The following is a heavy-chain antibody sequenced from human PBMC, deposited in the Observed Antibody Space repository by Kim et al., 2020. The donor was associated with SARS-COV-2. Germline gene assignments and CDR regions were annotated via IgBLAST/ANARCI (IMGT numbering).Heavy chain of an antibody. CDR3: ARVSGLLLDF. CDR2: ET. V-gene: IGHV5-51*01. D-gene: IGHD3-10*01. J-gene: IGHJ4*02. Sequence: ETKSSPSFQGQVTISADKSSSTAYLQWKSLKASDTAIYFCARVSGLLLDFWGQGTLVTVSS.